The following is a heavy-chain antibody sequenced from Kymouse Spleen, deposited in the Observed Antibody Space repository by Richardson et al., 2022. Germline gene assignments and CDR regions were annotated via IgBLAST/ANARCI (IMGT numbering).Heavy chain of an antibody. V-gene: IGHV3-21*03. CDR2: ISSSSSYI. Sequence: EVQLVESGGGLVKPGGSLRLSCAASGFTFSSYSMNWVRQAPGKGLEWVSSISSSSSYIYYADSVKGRFTISRDNAKNSLYLQMNSLRAEDTAVYYCARAPGITGTTYYYYYGMDVWGQGTTVTVSS. CDR1: GFTFSSYS. CDR3: ARAPGITGTTYYYYYGMDV. J-gene: IGHJ6*02. D-gene: IGHD1-7*01.